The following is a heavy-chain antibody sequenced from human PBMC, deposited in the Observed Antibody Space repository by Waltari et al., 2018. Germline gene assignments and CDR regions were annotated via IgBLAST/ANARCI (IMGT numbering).Heavy chain of an antibody. V-gene: IGHV3-33*03. CDR1: DLTFSSLG. CDR2: IWSGGTIT. Sequence: QIVESGGGLVQPGASLRLSCIGSDLTFSSLGMPGVRQGPVGGLEWVAFIWSGGTITQSADSVKGRFLISRDNTKQLLVLQLRYLRVEYCGLYYCVGGTPPSPRSGRHFFGHWGLGIHVTVSS. CDR3: VGGTPPSPRSGRHFFGH. D-gene: IGHD3-10*01. J-gene: IGHJ4*02.